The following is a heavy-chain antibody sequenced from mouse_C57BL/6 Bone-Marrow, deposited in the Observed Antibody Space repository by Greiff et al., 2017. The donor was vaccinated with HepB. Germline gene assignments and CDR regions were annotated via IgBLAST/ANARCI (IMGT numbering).Heavy chain of an antibody. D-gene: IGHD2-3*01. V-gene: IGHV5-4*01. CDR3: ARDSDDGYSRAY. CDR2: ISDGGSYT. Sequence: EVKLVESGAGLVKPGGSLKLSCAASGFTFSRYAMAWVRQNPEKRLEWVATISDGGSYTYYPDNVKGRFTISRDKAKTNLYLQMSHLKSEDTAMYYCARDSDDGYSRAYWGQGTLVTVSA. J-gene: IGHJ3*01. CDR1: GFTFSRYA.